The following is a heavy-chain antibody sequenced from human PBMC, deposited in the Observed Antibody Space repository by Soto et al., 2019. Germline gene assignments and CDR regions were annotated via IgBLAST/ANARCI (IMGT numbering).Heavy chain of an antibody. CDR2: IYSGGST. V-gene: IGHV3-66*02. CDR1: GFTVSSNY. CDR3: ARDQANRSAFDI. Sequence: GGSLRLSCAASGFTVSSNYMSWVRQAPGKGLEWVSVIYSGGSTYYADSVKGRFTISRDNSKNTLYLQMNSLRAEDTAVYYCARDQANRSAFDIWGQGTMVTVSS. D-gene: IGHD1-26*01. J-gene: IGHJ3*02.